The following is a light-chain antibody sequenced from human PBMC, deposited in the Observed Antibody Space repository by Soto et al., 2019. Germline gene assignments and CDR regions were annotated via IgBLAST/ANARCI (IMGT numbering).Light chain of an antibody. Sequence: EIVMTQSPATLSVSPGERATLSCRASQSVGGNLAWYQQKPGRAARLLLYGASTSATGISARFSGSGSGTEFTLTISSLQSEDFAVYYCHQYNAWPPGTFGQGTKLEMK. V-gene: IGKV3-15*01. CDR2: GAS. CDR1: QSVGGN. J-gene: IGKJ2*02. CDR3: HQYNAWPPGT.